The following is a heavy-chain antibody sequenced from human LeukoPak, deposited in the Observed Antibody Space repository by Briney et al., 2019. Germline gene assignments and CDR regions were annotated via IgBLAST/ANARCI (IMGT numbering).Heavy chain of an antibody. CDR1: GGTFSSYA. Sequence: GSSVKVSCKASGGTFSSYAISCVRQAPGQGLEWMGRIIPIFGTANYAQKFQGRVTITTDESTSTAYMELSSLRSEDTAVYYCARGGYYGSGSYYNLYYMDVWGKGTTVTVSS. J-gene: IGHJ6*03. V-gene: IGHV1-69*05. CDR3: ARGGYYGSGSYYNLYYMDV. CDR2: IIPIFGTA. D-gene: IGHD3-10*01.